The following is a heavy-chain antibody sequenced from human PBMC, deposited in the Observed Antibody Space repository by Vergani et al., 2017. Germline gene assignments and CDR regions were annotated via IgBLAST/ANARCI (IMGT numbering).Heavy chain of an antibody. CDR1: GFTFSRYW. V-gene: IGHV3-7*03. Sequence: EVQLVESGGGLVQSGGSLRLSCAASGFTFSRYWMSWVRQAPGKGLEWVANIKQDGSERYYVDSVRGRFTISKDNAKNSLYLQMNSLRAEDTAVYYCARDPRGYFDYWGQGTLVTVSS. CDR2: IKQDGSER. CDR3: ARDPRGYFDY. J-gene: IGHJ4*02. D-gene: IGHD2-15*01.